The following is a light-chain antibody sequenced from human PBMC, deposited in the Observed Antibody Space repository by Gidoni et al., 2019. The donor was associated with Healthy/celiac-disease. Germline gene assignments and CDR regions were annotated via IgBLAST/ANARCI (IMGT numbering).Light chain of an antibody. CDR1: QSISSW. V-gene: IGKV1-5*03. Sequence: DIQITQSPSTLSASVGDRVTITCRASQSISSWLAWYQQKPGKAPKLLIYKASSLESGVPSRFSGSGSGTEFTLTIISLEPDDFATYYCQQYNSYSRSFGQGTKLEIK. J-gene: IGKJ2*03. CDR2: KAS. CDR3: QQYNSYSRS.